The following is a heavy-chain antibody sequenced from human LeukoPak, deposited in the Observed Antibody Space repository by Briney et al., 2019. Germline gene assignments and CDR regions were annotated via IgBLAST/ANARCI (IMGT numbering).Heavy chain of an antibody. Sequence: GASVTVSCKASGYTFTSYYMHWVRQAPGQGLEWMGLINPSGGSTSYAQKFQGRVTMTRDTSTSTVYMELSSLRSEDTAVYYCARDLMPRYYDFWSGLDVWGQGTTVTVSS. V-gene: IGHV1-46*01. CDR1: GYTFTSYY. J-gene: IGHJ6*02. CDR2: INPSGGST. CDR3: ARDLMPRYYDFWSGLDV. D-gene: IGHD3-3*01.